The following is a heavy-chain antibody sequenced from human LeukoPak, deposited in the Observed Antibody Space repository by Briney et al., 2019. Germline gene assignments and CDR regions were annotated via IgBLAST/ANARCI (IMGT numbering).Heavy chain of an antibody. V-gene: IGHV3-74*01. CDR2: IKSDGSSP. CDR1: GFIFSSYW. D-gene: IGHD3-16*01. Sequence: GGSLRLSCAASGFIFSSYWMHWVRQAPGKGPVWVSRIKSDGSSPSYADSVKGRFTISRDNAKNTVYLQMNSLRAEDTAVYYCAKLDHWGTDYWGQGTLVTVSS. J-gene: IGHJ4*02. CDR3: AKLDHWGTDY.